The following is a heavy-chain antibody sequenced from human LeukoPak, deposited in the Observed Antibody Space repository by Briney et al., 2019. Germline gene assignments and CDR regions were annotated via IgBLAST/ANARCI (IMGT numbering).Heavy chain of an antibody. J-gene: IGHJ6*04. CDR3: ARVGDYYDSSGYYRDV. CDR1: GGSISSSSYY. CDR2: IYYSGST. D-gene: IGHD3-22*01. V-gene: IGHV4-39*07. Sequence: SETLSLTCTVSGGSISSSSYYWGWIRQPPGKGLEWIGSIYYSGSTYYNPSLKSRVTISVDTSKNQFSLKLSSVTAADTAVYYCARVGDYYDSSGYYRDVWGKGTTVTVSS.